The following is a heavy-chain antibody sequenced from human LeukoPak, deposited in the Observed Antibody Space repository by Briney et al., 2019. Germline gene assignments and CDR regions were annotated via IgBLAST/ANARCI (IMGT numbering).Heavy chain of an antibody. D-gene: IGHD3-22*01. Sequence: GGSLRLSCAASGFTFSSYAMHWVRQAPGKGLEWVAVISYDGSNKYYADSVKGRFTISRDNSKNTLYLQMNSLRAEDTAVYYCARGETYHYDSSGYYWGQGTLVTVSS. CDR1: GFTFSSYA. CDR3: ARGETYHYDSSGYY. CDR2: ISYDGSNK. J-gene: IGHJ4*02. V-gene: IGHV3-30*04.